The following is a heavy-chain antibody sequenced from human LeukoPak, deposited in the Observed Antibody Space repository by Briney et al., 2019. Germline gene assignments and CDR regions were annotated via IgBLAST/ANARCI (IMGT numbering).Heavy chain of an antibody. Sequence: ASVKVSCKASGGTFSSYAISWVRQAPGQGLEWMGGIIPIFGTANYAQKFQGRVTITTDESTSTAYMELSSLRSEDTAVYYCASPYCSSTSCYHYYFEYWGQGTLVTVSS. V-gene: IGHV1-69*05. CDR3: ASPYCSSTSCYHYYFEY. CDR2: IIPIFGTA. J-gene: IGHJ4*02. D-gene: IGHD2-2*01. CDR1: GGTFSSYA.